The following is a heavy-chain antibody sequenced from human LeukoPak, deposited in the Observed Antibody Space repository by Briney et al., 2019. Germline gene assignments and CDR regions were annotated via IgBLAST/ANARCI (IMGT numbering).Heavy chain of an antibody. Sequence: KISCKGSGYSFTSYWIGWVRQAPGQGLEWMGWINPNSGGTNYAQKFQGRVTMTRDTSISTAYMELSRLRSDDTAVYYCARDARPSYYYGSGSLHNWFDPWGQGTLVTVSS. D-gene: IGHD3-10*01. CDR2: INPNSGGT. V-gene: IGHV1-2*02. CDR3: ARDARPSYYYGSGSLHNWFDP. J-gene: IGHJ5*02. CDR1: GYSFTSYW.